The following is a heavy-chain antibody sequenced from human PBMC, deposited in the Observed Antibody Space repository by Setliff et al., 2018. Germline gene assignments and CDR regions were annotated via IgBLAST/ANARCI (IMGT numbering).Heavy chain of an antibody. CDR1: GFTVSSSD. V-gene: IGHV3-23*01. J-gene: IGHJ4*02. CDR3: AKDVVGYSSTWPKRDYFDS. CDR2: ISDTAIGI. D-gene: IGHD6-13*01. Sequence: PGGSLRLSCATSGFTVSSSDMSWVRQPPGKGLEWVSSISDTAIGIYYTGSVRGRFTISRDNSKKILFLQMNSLRVEDTAIYYCAKDVVGYSSTWPKRDYFDSWGQGTLVTVSS.